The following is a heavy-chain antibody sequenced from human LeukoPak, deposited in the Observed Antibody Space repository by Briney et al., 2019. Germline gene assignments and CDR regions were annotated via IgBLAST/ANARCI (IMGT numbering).Heavy chain of an antibody. J-gene: IGHJ3*02. CDR2: IYYSGST. CDR1: GGSISSYY. D-gene: IGHD3-3*01. V-gene: IGHV4-59*01. Sequence: PSETLSLTCTVSGGSISSYYWSWIRQPPGKGLERIGYIYYSGSTNYNPSLKSRVTISVDTSKNQFSLKLSSVTAADTAVYYCARAEWRDAFDIWGQGTMVTVSA. CDR3: ARAEWRDAFDI.